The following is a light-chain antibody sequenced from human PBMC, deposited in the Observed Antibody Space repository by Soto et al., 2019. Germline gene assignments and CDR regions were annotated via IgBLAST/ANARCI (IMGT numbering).Light chain of an antibody. Sequence: DIQMTQSPSSLSASVGDRVTITCRASQSISSYLNWYQQKPGKAPKLLIYAASSLQSGVPSRFSGSGSGTDFTITISSLQPEDFATYYYQQSYSTPITFGQRTRLDIK. V-gene: IGKV1-39*01. CDR1: QSISSY. CDR3: QQSYSTPIT. J-gene: IGKJ5*01. CDR2: AAS.